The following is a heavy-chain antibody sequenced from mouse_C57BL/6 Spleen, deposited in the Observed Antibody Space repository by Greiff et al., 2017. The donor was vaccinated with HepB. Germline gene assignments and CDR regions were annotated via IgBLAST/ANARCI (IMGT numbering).Heavy chain of an antibody. D-gene: IGHD2-4*01. CDR3: ARSNYDYDPYYAMDY. J-gene: IGHJ4*01. CDR1: GYAFSSYL. V-gene: IGHV1-80*01. Sequence: QVQLQQSGAELVKPGASVKISCKASGYAFSSYLMNWVKQRPGKGLEWIGQIYPGDGDTNYNGKFKGKATLTADKSSSTAYMQLSSLTSEDSAVYFWARSNYDYDPYYAMDYWGQGTSVTVSS. CDR2: IYPGDGDT.